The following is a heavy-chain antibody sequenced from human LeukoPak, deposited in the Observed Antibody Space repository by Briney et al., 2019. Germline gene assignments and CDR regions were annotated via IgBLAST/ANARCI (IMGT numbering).Heavy chain of an antibody. D-gene: IGHD6-25*01. V-gene: IGHV4-59*11. CDR2: IHYSGST. J-gene: IGHJ6*03. CDR3: ARERAAYYYMDV. CDR1: GGSISSRY. Sequence: PSETLSLTCTVSGGSISSRYWSWIRQPPGKGLEWIGYIHYSGSTNYNPSLKSRVTISVVTSKNQFSLKLSSVTAADTAVYYCARERAAYYYMDVWGKGTTVTVSS.